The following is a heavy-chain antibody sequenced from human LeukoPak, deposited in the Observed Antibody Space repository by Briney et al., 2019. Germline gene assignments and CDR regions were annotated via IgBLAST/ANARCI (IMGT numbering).Heavy chain of an antibody. Sequence: GGSLRLSCAASGFTFYDYAMHWVRHAPGKGLEWVSGISWNSGSRGYADSVKGRFTISRDNAKKSLYLQKNRLRPEDTPLYYCAKYIPSGCSGGSCYRYFDYWGQGALVTVSS. CDR1: GFTFYDYA. CDR2: ISWNSGSR. CDR3: AKYIPSGCSGGSCYRYFDY. D-gene: IGHD2-15*01. V-gene: IGHV3-9*01. J-gene: IGHJ4*03.